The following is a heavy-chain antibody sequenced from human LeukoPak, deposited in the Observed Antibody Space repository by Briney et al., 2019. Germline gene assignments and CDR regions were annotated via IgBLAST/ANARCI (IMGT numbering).Heavy chain of an antibody. V-gene: IGHV1-8*02. Sequence: RVASVKVSCKASGYTFTSYGISWVRQATGQGLEWMGWMNPNSGNTGYAQKFQGRVTMTRNTSISTAYMELSSLRSEDTAVYYCAREWDDPQPHYYYGMDVWGQGTTVTVSS. CDR1: GYTFTSYG. CDR2: MNPNSGNT. CDR3: AREWDDPQPHYYYGMDV. J-gene: IGHJ6*02. D-gene: IGHD1-1*01.